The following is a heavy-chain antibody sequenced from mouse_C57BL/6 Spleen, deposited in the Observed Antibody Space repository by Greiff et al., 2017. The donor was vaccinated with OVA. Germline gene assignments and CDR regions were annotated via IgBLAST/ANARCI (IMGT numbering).Heavy chain of an antibody. CDR1: GYTFTSYW. CDR2: IDPSDSET. Sequence: QVQLQQPGAELVRPGSSVKLSCKASGYTFTSYWMHWVKQRPIQGLEWIGNIDPSDSETHYNQKFKDKATLTVDKSSSTAYMQRSSLTSEDSAVYYSARDDYVRYWYFDVWGTGTTVTVSS. CDR3: ARDDYVRYWYFDV. D-gene: IGHD2-4*01. J-gene: IGHJ1*03. V-gene: IGHV1-52*01.